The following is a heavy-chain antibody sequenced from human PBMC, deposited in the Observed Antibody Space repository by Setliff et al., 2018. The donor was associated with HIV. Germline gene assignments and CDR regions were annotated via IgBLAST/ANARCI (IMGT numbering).Heavy chain of an antibody. CDR3: ASAGVVEGYYYCYDMDV. CDR1: GFTFDSYS. J-gene: IGHJ6*03. CDR2: ISGLGGGTI. D-gene: IGHD2-15*01. V-gene: IGHV3-48*01. Sequence: GGSPRLSCATSGFTFDSYSIIGVRQAPGEGLEWVSYISGLGGGTIYYADSVRGRFTISRDDAEKSVYLQMNSLRAEDTAVYYGASAGVVEGYYYCYDMDVWGKGTTVTVSS.